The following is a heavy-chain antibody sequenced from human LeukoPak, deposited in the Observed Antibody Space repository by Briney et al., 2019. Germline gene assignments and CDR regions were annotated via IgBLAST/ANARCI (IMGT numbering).Heavy chain of an antibody. Sequence: SETLSLTCTVSGDSITTYYWSWIRQPPGKGLEWIGYIFQSGTTKYNPSLKSRVTILSDLSKNQFSLNLTPVPAADPAVYYCGRDSWGRFDYWGQGTLVPVSS. CDR1: GDSITTYY. V-gene: IGHV4-59*01. J-gene: IGHJ4*02. D-gene: IGHD7-27*01. CDR3: GRDSWGRFDY. CDR2: IFQSGTT.